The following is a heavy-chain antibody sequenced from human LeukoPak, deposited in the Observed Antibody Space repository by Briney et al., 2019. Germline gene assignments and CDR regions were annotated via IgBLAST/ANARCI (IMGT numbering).Heavy chain of an antibody. CDR1: GYTLTRYS. CDR3: ARGSGDYEGSYYFDY. J-gene: IGHJ4*02. CDR2: INTDTGNP. V-gene: IGHV7-4-1*02. D-gene: IGHD4-17*01. Sequence: ASVKVSCKASGYTLTRYSIHWVRQAPGQGLEWMGWINTDTGNPTYAQGFTGRFVFSLDTSVSTAYLQISSLKAEDTAVFYCARGSGDYEGSYYFDYWGQGTLVTVSS.